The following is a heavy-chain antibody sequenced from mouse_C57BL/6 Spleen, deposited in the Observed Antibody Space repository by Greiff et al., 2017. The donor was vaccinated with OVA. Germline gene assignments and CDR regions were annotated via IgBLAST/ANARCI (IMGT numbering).Heavy chain of an antibody. D-gene: IGHD3-2*02. J-gene: IGHJ3*01. V-gene: IGHV1-26*01. Sequence: EVQGVESGPELVKPGASVKISCKASGYTFTDYYMNWVKQSHGKSLEWIGDINPNNGGTSYNQKFKGKATLTVDKSSSTAYMELRSLTSEDSAVYYCASGGSSGLAYWGQGTLVTVSA. CDR2: INPNNGGT. CDR3: ASGGSSGLAY. CDR1: GYTFTDYY.